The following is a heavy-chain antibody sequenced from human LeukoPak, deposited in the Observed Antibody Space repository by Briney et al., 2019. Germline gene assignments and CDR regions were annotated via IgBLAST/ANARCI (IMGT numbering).Heavy chain of an antibody. CDR1: GFTFRDYG. CDR2: IGDDVTTT. V-gene: IGHV3-23*01. J-gene: IGHJ6*02. Sequence: PGGSLRLSCVGTGFTFRDYGMSWVRQAPGKGPEWVSGIGDDVTTTYYADSVNGRFTISRDNSKNTLYLQMNSLRAEDTAVYYCARDNDYVYGMDVWGQGTTVTVSS. CDR3: ARDNDYVYGMDV.